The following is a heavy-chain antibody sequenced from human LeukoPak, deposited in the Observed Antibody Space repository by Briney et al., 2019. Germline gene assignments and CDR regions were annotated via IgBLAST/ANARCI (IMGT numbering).Heavy chain of an antibody. V-gene: IGHV3-7*01. CDR2: IKQDGSEK. CDR1: GFSFSSYW. D-gene: IGHD5-18*01. CDR3: ARGPLLASIQLWLRSSYQFDY. J-gene: IGHJ4*02. Sequence: TGGSLRLSCAASGFSFSSYWMSWVRQAPGKGLEWVANIKQDGSEKYYVDSMKGRFTIRFTISRDNAKNSLYLQMNSLRDEDTAVYYCARGPLLASIQLWLRSSYQFDYWGQGTLVTVSS.